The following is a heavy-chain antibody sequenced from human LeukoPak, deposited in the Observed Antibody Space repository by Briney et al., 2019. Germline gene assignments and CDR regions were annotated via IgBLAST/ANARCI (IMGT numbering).Heavy chain of an antibody. CDR2: INPHSGGI. CDR3: ARGRGFDDAFDI. D-gene: IGHD3-10*01. V-gene: IGHV1-2*04. J-gene: IGHJ3*02. Sequence: GASVKVSCKASGYTFSDYYIFWVRQAPGQGLEWMGWINPHSGGINYAQNFQGWVTMTWDTSITTAYMEVSRLRSEDTAVYYCARGRGFDDAFDIWGQGTMVTVSS. CDR1: GYTFSDYY.